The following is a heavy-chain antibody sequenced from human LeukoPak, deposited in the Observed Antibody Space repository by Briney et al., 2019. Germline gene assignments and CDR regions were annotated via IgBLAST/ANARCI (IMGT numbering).Heavy chain of an antibody. D-gene: IGHD1-26*01. J-gene: IGHJ4*02. CDR1: GVSISPYY. V-gene: IGHV4-4*09. CDR2: IHTSGSN. CDR3: ARSSSRGVGYFDY. Sequence: KPSETLSLTCAVSGVSISPYYWAWIRQPPGKGLEWIGYIHTSGSNNQYPSLKSRVTISVDKSKNHFSLRLTSVTAADTAVYYCARSSSRGVGYFDYWGQGTLVTVSS.